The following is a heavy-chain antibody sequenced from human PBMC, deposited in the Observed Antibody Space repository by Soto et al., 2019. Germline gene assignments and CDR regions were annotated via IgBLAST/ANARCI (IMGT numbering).Heavy chain of an antibody. Sequence: SETLCLTCTVSGGSISSYYWSWIRQPPGKGLEWIGYIYYSGSTNYNPSLKSRVTISVDTSKNQFSLKLSSVTAADTAVYYCARLAAREYYYYYYMDVWGKGTTVTVSS. D-gene: IGHD6-6*01. CDR1: GGSISSYY. J-gene: IGHJ6*03. CDR3: ARLAAREYYYYYYMDV. CDR2: IYYSGST. V-gene: IGHV4-59*08.